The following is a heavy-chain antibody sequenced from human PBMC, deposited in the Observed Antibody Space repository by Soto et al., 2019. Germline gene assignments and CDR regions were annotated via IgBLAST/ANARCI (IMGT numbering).Heavy chain of an antibody. Sequence: PEESLRLSFEASGFIVSDPYMDRVRQAPGKGLEWLGRTRNKANSYTTEYAASVKGRFTISRDDSKNSVFLQLNSLKIEDTAIYYCTREMHYYDSSGFDYWGQGT. CDR1: GFIVSDPY. CDR2: TRNKANSYTT. V-gene: IGHV3-72*01. CDR3: TREMHYYDSSGFDY. J-gene: IGHJ4*02. D-gene: IGHD3-22*01.